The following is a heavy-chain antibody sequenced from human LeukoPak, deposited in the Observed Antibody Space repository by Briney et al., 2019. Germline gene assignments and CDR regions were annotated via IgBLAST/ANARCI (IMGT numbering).Heavy chain of an antibody. CDR3: ARGYCSSTSCYPLVY. Sequence: QPGGSLRLSCAASGFTSSSFWMSWVRQAPGKGLEWVANMNQDGSEKYYVDSVKGRFTISRDNAKNSLFLQMNSLRAEDTALYHCARGYCSSTSCYPLVYWGQGTLVTVSS. CDR2: MNQDGSEK. J-gene: IGHJ4*02. V-gene: IGHV3-7*03. CDR1: GFTSSSFW. D-gene: IGHD2-2*01.